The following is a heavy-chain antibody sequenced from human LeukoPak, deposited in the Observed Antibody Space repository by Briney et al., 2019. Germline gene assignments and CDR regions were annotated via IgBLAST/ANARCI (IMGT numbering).Heavy chain of an antibody. D-gene: IGHD2/OR15-2a*01. V-gene: IGHV3-30*03. CDR3: ARGENSKTYPVSGY. Sequence: GQSLRLSCAASGFTFSSYGMHWVRQAPGKGLEWVAVISSDGSSKYYIDPVKGRFTISRDNSKNTLFLQMNSLRAEDTAVYYCARGENSKTYPVSGYWGQGTLVTVSS. CDR1: GFTFSSYG. J-gene: IGHJ4*02. CDR2: ISSDGSSK.